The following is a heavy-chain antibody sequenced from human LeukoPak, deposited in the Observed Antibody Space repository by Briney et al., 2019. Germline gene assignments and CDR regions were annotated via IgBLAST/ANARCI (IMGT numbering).Heavy chain of an antibody. Sequence: ASVKVSCKASGYIFTNYGIRWVRQAPAQGLEWMGWISAYNCNTNYAQKLQGRVIMTTDTSTSTAYMELRSLRSDETAVYYCARVRCSGGSCYSNFDYWGEGTLLTVSS. CDR3: ARVRCSGGSCYSNFDY. D-gene: IGHD2-15*01. CDR1: GYIFTNYG. J-gene: IGHJ4*02. CDR2: ISAYNCNT. V-gene: IGHV1-18*01.